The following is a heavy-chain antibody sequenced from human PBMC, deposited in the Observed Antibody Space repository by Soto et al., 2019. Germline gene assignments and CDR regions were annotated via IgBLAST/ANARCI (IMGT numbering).Heavy chain of an antibody. CDR2: ISGSGASP. D-gene: IGHD2-2*01. CDR3: AKARCSTTNCYVPDY. CDR1: GFTFSTYT. V-gene: IGHV3-23*01. Sequence: EVQLLESGGGLVQPGGSLRLSCAASGFTFSTYTMSWVRRAPGKGLEWVSAISGSGASPSYADSVQGRFTISRDNPKRTLYLQMNNLRAEYTAVYYCAKARCSTTNCYVPDYWGQGTLVTVSS. J-gene: IGHJ4*02.